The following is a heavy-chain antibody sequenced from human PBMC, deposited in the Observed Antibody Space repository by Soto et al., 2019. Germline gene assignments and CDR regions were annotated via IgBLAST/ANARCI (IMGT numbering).Heavy chain of an antibody. CDR2: INAGNGNT. V-gene: IGHV1-3*01. J-gene: IGHJ4*02. CDR1: GYTFTSYA. Sequence: ASVKVSCKXSGYTFTSYAMHWVRQAPGQRLEWMGWINAGNGNTKYSQKFQGRVTITRDTSASTAYTELSSLRSEDTAVYYCASSERGWIAVVDPFDYWGQGTLVTVSS. D-gene: IGHD3-22*01. CDR3: ASSERGWIAVVDPFDY.